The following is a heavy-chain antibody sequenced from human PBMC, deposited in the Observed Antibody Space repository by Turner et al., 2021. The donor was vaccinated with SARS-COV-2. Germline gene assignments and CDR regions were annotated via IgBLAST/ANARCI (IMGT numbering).Heavy chain of an antibody. D-gene: IGHD6-13*01. V-gene: IGHV4-39*01. CDR1: GGPINTSPYY. CDR2: IYYSGST. Sequence: QLQLQESGPGLVTPSETLSVTCTVSGGPINTSPYYWGWIRQPPGKGLEWIGKIYYSGSTYYNPSLKSRIIISIDTSKNQFSLQVTSVTAADTAIYYCASRRGGSAAYNPWGQGTLVTVSS. CDR3: ASRRGGSAAYNP. J-gene: IGHJ5*02.